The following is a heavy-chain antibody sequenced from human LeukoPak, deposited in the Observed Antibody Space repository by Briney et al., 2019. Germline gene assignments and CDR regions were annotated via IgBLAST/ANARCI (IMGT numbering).Heavy chain of an antibody. CDR3: AKHVWTSVWFFDY. CDR2: ISGSGGQK. Sequence: PGESLRLSCAASGLTFSNYALSWVRQAPGKGLEWVSLISGSGGQKDYADSVKGRFTISRDNSGNTLNLQMDSLKAEDTAVYYCAKHVWTSVWFFDYWGQGTLVTVSS. D-gene: IGHD6-19*01. V-gene: IGHV3-23*01. CDR1: GLTFSNYA. J-gene: IGHJ4*02.